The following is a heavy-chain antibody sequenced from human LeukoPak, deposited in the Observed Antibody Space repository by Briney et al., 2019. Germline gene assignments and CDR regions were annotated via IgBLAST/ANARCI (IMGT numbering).Heavy chain of an antibody. CDR2: ISAYNGYT. J-gene: IGHJ6*03. D-gene: IGHD5-24*01. CDR3: ARVEMATIMGYYYYMDV. Sequence: ASVKVSCKASGYTFSNYGITWVRRAPGQGLEWMGWISAYNGYTSYAQKLQGRVIMTTDTSTSTAYMELRSLRSDDTAVYYCARVEMATIMGYYYYMDVWGKGTTVTISS. CDR1: GYTFSNYG. V-gene: IGHV1-18*01.